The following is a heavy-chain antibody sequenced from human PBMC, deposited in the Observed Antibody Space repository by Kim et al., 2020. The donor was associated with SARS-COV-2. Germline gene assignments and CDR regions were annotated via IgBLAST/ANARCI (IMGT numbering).Heavy chain of an antibody. Sequence: YAEAVKGRFTISRDNSKNTLYLQMNSLRAEDTAVYYCAKWIADYYYGMDVWGQGTTVTVSS. D-gene: IGHD2-2*03. J-gene: IGHJ6*02. V-gene: IGHV3-23*01. CDR3: AKWIADYYYGMDV.